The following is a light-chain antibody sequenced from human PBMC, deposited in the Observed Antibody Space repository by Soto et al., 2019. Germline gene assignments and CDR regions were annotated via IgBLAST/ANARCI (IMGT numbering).Light chain of an antibody. V-gene: IGLV1-44*01. CDR2: NNN. J-gene: IGLJ2*01. CDR1: NSNIGSNT. CDR3: AAWDDSLNGMI. Sequence: QAVVTQPPLVSGTPGQRVTISCSGSNSNIGSNTVNWYQQLPGTAPKLLIYNNNQRPSGVPDRFSGSKSGTSASLAISGLQSEDEADYNCAAWDDSLNGMIFGGGTKLTVL.